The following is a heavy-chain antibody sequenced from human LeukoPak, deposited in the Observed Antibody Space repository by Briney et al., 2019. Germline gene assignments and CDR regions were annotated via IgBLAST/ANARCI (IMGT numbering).Heavy chain of an antibody. Sequence: ASVKVSCKASGYTFTSYDISWVRQATGQGLEWMGWMNPNSGNTGYAQKFQGRVTMTRNTSISTAYMELSSLRSEDTAVYYCASGAGDGYNDAFDIWGQGTMVTVSS. CDR2: MNPNSGNT. V-gene: IGHV1-8*01. D-gene: IGHD5-24*01. J-gene: IGHJ3*02. CDR1: GYTFTSYD. CDR3: ASGAGDGYNDAFDI.